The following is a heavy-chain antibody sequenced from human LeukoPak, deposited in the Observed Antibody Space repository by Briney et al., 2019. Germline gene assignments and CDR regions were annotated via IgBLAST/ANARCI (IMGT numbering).Heavy chain of an antibody. V-gene: IGHV1-18*01. CDR3: ARDSAIQLWSDIYYYYMDV. CDR1: GYTFTSYG. Sequence: GASVKVSCKASGYTFTSYGISWVRQAPGQGLEWMGWISAYNGNTNYAQKLQGRVTMTTDTSTSTAYMELRSLRSDDTAVYYCARDSAIQLWSDIYYYYMDVWGKGTTVTVSS. D-gene: IGHD5-18*01. CDR2: ISAYNGNT. J-gene: IGHJ6*03.